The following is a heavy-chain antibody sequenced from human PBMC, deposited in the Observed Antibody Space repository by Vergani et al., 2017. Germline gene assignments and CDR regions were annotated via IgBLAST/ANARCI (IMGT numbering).Heavy chain of an antibody. CDR1: GYTFTGYY. V-gene: IGHV1-2*02. D-gene: IGHD6-6*01. J-gene: IGHJ3*02. CDR3: ARPNIAAHRNAGFDI. Sequence: QVQLVQSGAEVKKPGASVKVSCKASGYTFTGYYMHWVRQAPGQGLEWMGWINPNSGGTNYAQKFQGRVTMTRDTSISTAYMELSRLRSDDTAVYYCARPNIAAHRNAGFDIWGQGTMVTVSS. CDR2: INPNSGGT.